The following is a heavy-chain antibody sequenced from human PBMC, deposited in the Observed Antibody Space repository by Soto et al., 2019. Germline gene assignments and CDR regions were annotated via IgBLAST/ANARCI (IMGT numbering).Heavy chain of an antibody. D-gene: IGHD3-22*01. V-gene: IGHV1-58*01. CDR1: GFTFTSSA. CDR3: AATYDRSGYPELDY. CDR2: IVVGSGNT. Sequence: QMQLVQSGPEVKKPGTSVKVSCKASGFTFTSSAVQWVRQARGQRLEWIGWIVVGSGNTNYAQKFQVRVTITRDMSTSTADMELSSLTSEDTAVYYCAATYDRSGYPELDYWGQGTLVTVSS. J-gene: IGHJ4*02.